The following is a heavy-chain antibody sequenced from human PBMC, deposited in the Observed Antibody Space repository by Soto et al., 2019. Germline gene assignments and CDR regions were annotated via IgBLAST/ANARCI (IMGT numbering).Heavy chain of an antibody. CDR1: GYTFTSYG. Sequence: ASVKVSCKASGYTFTSYGISWVRQAPGQGLEWMGWISAYNGNTNYAQKLQGRVTMTTDTSTSTAYMELRSLRSDDTAVYYCARFLDCSSTSCYYRYWFDPWGQGTLVTV. D-gene: IGHD2-2*01. CDR3: ARFLDCSSTSCYYRYWFDP. V-gene: IGHV1-18*04. J-gene: IGHJ5*02. CDR2: ISAYNGNT.